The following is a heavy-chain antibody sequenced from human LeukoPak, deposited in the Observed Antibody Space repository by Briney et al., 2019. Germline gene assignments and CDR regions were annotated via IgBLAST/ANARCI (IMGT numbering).Heavy chain of an antibody. D-gene: IGHD3-22*01. V-gene: IGHV4-31*03. CDR1: GGSISSGGYC. CDR2: IYYSGST. Sequence: PSETLSLTCTVSGGSISSGGYCWSWIRQHPGKGLEWIGYIYYSGSTYYNPSLKSRVTISVDTSKNQFSLKLSSVTAADTAVYYCARSSYYDSSGYSVDFDYWGQGTLVTVSS. J-gene: IGHJ4*02. CDR3: ARSSYYDSSGYSVDFDY.